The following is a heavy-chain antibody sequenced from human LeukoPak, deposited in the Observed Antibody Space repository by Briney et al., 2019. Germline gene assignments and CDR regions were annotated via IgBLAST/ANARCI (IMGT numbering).Heavy chain of an antibody. CDR1: GLSLSSYS. D-gene: IGHD3-10*01. V-gene: IGHV3-48*01. CDR3: AKGGPSGTYYLLHY. J-gene: IGHJ4*02. CDR2: ISSSSSSI. Sequence: PGGSLRLSCGASGLSLSSYSMNWVRQAPGKGLEWVSYISSSSSSIYYADSVKGRFTISRDNAKNSLYLQMNSLRAEDTAVYYCAKGGPSGTYYLLHYWGQGILVTVSS.